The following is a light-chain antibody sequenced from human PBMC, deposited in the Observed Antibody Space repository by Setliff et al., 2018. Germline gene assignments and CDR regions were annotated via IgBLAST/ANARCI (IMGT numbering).Light chain of an antibody. J-gene: IGLJ2*01. CDR2: DVS. V-gene: IGLV2-14*03. CDR1: SSDVGGYNY. Sequence: QSVLAQPASVSGSPGQSITISCTGTSSDVGGYNYVSWYQQHPGKAPKLMIYDVSNRPSGVSNRFSGSKSGNTASLTISGLQAEDEADYYRSSYTSSSTLLFGGGTKVTVL. CDR3: SSYTSSSTLL.